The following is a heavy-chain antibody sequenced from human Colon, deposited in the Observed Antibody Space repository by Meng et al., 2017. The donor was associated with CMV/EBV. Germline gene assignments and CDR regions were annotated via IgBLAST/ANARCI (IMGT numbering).Heavy chain of an antibody. CDR2: IYPGDSET. CDR1: GYSFTSFW. Sequence: GGSLRLSCKGSGYSFTSFWIGWVRQIPGKGLEWMGIIYPGDSETRYSPSFQGQVTMSADKSIRTAYLQWSRLKSSDTAMYYCARVDTNSFTIFDYWGQGTLVTVSS. J-gene: IGHJ4*02. D-gene: IGHD5-18*01. CDR3: ARVDTNSFTIFDY. V-gene: IGHV5-51*01.